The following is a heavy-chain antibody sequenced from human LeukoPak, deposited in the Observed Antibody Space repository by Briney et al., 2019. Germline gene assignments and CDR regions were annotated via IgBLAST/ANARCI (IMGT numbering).Heavy chain of an antibody. CDR1: GDTFGRYW. CDR2: INQHGSEK. D-gene: IGHD2-21*01. V-gene: IGHV3-7*01. J-gene: IGHJ3*02. CDR3: ATSMAQDVDAFHI. Sequence: GGSLRLSCAASGDTFGRYWMSWVRQAPGKGLEWVANINQHGSEKYYGDSVKGRFTISRDNAKNSLYLQMNNLRAEDTAMFYCATSMAQDVDAFHIWGQGTMVTVSS.